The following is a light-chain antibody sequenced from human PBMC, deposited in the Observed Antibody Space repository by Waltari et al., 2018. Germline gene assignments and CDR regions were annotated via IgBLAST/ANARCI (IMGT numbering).Light chain of an antibody. CDR3: SSYTSTSTSVI. CDR2: AVN. V-gene: IGLV2-14*03. CDR1: NSDSGAYTS. Sequence: QSALTQPASVSGSPGQSITIPCIGTNSDSGAYTSFSWYQQYPGKAPKLLIYAVNKRPSGVSDRFSGSKSGYTASLTISGLQAEDESDYYCSSYTSTSTSVIFGGGTKLTVL. J-gene: IGLJ2*01.